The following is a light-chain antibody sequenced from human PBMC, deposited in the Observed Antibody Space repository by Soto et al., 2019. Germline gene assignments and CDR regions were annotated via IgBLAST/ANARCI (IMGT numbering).Light chain of an antibody. Sequence: DIQMTQSPSTLSASVGDRVTITCRASQSISSWLAWYQQKPGKAPKLLIYKASSLESGVPSRFSGSGSGTEFTLTISSLQTEDFATYYCQQYNSYSRTFGQGTKVEIK. J-gene: IGKJ1*01. CDR1: QSISSW. CDR3: QQYNSYSRT. CDR2: KAS. V-gene: IGKV1-5*03.